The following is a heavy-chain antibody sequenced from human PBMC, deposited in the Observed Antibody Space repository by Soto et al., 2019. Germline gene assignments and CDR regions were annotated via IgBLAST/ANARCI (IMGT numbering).Heavy chain of an antibody. CDR3: AKDRGSSSSWYYFDY. J-gene: IGHJ4*02. V-gene: IGHV3-23*01. D-gene: IGHD6-13*01. CDR1: GFTFSSYA. CDR2: ISGSGGST. Sequence: GGSLRLSCAASGFTFSSYAMSWVRQAPGKGLEWVSAISGSGGSTYYADSVKGRFTISRDNSKNTLYLQMNSLRAEDTAVYYCAKDRGSSSSWYYFDYWGQGTLVTVSS.